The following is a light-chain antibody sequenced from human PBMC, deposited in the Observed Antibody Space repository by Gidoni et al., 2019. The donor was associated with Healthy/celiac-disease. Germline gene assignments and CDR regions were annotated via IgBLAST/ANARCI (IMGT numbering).Light chain of an antibody. Sequence: TISCTGTSSDVGGYNYVSWYQQHPGKAPKLMIYDVSNRPSGVSNRFSGSKSGNTASLTISGLQAEDEADYYCSSYTSSSTLYVFGTGTKVTVL. J-gene: IGLJ1*01. CDR2: DVS. CDR3: SSYTSSSTLYV. V-gene: IGLV2-14*04. CDR1: SSDVGGYNY.